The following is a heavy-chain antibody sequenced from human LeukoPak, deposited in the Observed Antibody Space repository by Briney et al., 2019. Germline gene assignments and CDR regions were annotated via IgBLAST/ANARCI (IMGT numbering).Heavy chain of an antibody. V-gene: IGHV4-39*07. CDR2: IYYSGST. Sequence: SETLSLTCTVSGGSISSSSYYWGWIRQPPGKGLEWIGSIYYSGSTYYNPSLKSRVTISVDTSKNQFSLKLSSVTAADTAVYYCARVADIDNWFDPWGQGTLVTVSS. CDR3: ARVADIDNWFDP. J-gene: IGHJ5*02. CDR1: GGSISSSSYY. D-gene: IGHD5-12*01.